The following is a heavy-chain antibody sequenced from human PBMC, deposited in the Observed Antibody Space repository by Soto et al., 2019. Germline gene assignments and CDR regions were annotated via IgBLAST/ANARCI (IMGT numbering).Heavy chain of an antibody. J-gene: IGHJ4*02. Sequence: QAQLVQSGAEVKEPGASVKVSCKASGYSFTTSGITWVRQAPGQGLEWMGWISTYNGNTNYAQKLQDRVTLTTDTSTSTAYMELRSLRSDDTAGYYCARRLFGEYDYWGQGTLVPVSS. CDR3: ARRLFGEYDY. V-gene: IGHV1-18*01. D-gene: IGHD3-10*01. CDR2: ISTYNGNT. CDR1: GYSFTTSG.